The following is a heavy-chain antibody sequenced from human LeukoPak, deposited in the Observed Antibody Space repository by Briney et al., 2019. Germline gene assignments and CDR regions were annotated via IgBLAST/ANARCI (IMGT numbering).Heavy chain of an antibody. Sequence: GGSLRLSCAASGFTFSNYAMHWVRQAPGKGLEWVAFIPYDGSNKYYADSVKGRFTISRDNSKNTLYLQMNSLKTEDTAVYYCTTAQEMAYDSSGYYDYWGQGTLVTVSS. V-gene: IGHV3-30*02. CDR3: TTAQEMAYDSSGYYDY. CDR2: IPYDGSNK. D-gene: IGHD3-22*01. J-gene: IGHJ4*02. CDR1: GFTFSNYA.